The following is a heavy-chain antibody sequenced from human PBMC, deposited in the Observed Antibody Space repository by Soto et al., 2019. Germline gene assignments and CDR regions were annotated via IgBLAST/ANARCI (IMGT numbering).Heavy chain of an antibody. D-gene: IGHD4-4*01. CDR3: ARDVKRFNYIRYDYYNFYMDV. J-gene: IGHJ6*03. CDR2: ISSSGNTI. Sequence: QVHLVQSGGGLVKPGGSLRLSCTASGFIFSDYYMSWIRQAPGKGLEWVSYISSSGNTIYYADSVKGRFTVSRDNAKKSLNLKKSSLRAEDTAVYYCARDVKRFNYIRYDYYNFYMDVWGKGTTVTVSS. CDR1: GFIFSDYY. V-gene: IGHV3-11*01.